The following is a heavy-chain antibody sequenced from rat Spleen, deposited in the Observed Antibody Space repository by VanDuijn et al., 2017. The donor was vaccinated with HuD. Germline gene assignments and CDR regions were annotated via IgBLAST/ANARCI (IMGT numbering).Heavy chain of an antibody. CDR1: GFAFSSYG. Sequence: EVQLVESGGGLVQPGRSLKLSCAASGFAFSSYGMNWVRQAPPKGLKWVASISYEGSSTYYGDSVKGRFTISRDDAKSTLYLQMDSLRSEDTATYYCARGGYYYSSYRNWFAYWGQGTLVTVSS. D-gene: IGHD1-2*01. V-gene: IGHV5-29*01. J-gene: IGHJ3*01. CDR3: ARGGYYYSSYRNWFAY. CDR2: ISYEGSST.